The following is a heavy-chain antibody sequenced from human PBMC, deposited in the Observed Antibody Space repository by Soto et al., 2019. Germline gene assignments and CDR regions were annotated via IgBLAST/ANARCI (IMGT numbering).Heavy chain of an antibody. D-gene: IGHD6-19*01. CDR2: IYWNDDD. J-gene: IGHJ4*02. V-gene: IGHV2-5*01. CDR3: AHRPGGSGFRYYFDY. Sequence: SGPTLVNPTQTLTLTCSFSGFSLTSSGVGVGWFRQPPGKALEWLGLIYWNDDDRYRASLHSRLTITKDTSKNQVVLTMTNMDPVDTAKYYCAHRPGGSGFRYYFDYWGQGTLVTVSS. CDR1: GFSLTSSGVG.